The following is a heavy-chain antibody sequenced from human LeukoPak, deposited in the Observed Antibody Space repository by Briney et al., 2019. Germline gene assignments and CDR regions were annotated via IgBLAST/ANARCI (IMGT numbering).Heavy chain of an antibody. D-gene: IGHD3-10*01. CDR3: ARDRKGYASGSHLPYHYYGMDV. J-gene: IGHJ6*02. CDR2: IYYSGST. CDR1: GDSISDYY. Sequence: SETLSLTCTVSGDSISDYYWSWIRQTPGKGLEWIGYIYYSGSTNYNPSLKSRVTISVDTSKNQFSVRLSSVTAADTAVYYCARDRKGYASGSHLPYHYYGMDVWGQGTTVTVSS. V-gene: IGHV4-59*12.